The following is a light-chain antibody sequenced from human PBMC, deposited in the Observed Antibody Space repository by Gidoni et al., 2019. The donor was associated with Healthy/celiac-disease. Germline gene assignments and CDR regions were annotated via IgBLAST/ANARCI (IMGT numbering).Light chain of an antibody. CDR1: KCVSSSY. CDR3: QQYET. CDR2: GAS. V-gene: IGKV3-20*01. Sequence: EIVLTQSPGTLSLSPGERATLSCRASKCVSSSYVAWYQQKPGQAPRLLIYGASSRATGIPDRFSGSGSGTDFTLTISRLEPEDFAVYYCQQYETFGQGTKVEIK. J-gene: IGKJ1*01.